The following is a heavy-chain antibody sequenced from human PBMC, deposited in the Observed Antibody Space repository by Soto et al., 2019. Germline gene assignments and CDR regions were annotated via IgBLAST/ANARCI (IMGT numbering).Heavy chain of an antibody. V-gene: IGHV3-23*01. CDR2: INGGDDSE. Sequence: PGGSLRLSCAVSGFNFRTSPMSWVRRAPGKGLEWVSGINGGDDSEHYIESVRGRFTISRDNSKNTLYLQMNSLRAEDTAVYYCARDRNRFNWFDPWGQGTLVTVSS. CDR1: GFNFRTSP. J-gene: IGHJ5*02. CDR3: ARDRNRFNWFDP.